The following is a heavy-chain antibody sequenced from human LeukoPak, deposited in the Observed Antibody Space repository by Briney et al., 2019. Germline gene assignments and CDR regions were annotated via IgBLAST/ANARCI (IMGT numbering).Heavy chain of an antibody. CDR3: ARGAGVAVVPAAPGMDV. D-gene: IGHD2-2*01. Sequence: ASVRVSCKASGYTFTAYYMHWVRQAPGQGLEWMGWINPNNGGTNYAQKFQARVTMTRDTSITTAYMELGSLRSDDTAVYYCARGAGVAVVPAAPGMDVWGQGTTVTASS. V-gene: IGHV1-2*02. J-gene: IGHJ6*02. CDR1: GYTFTAYY. CDR2: INPNNGGT.